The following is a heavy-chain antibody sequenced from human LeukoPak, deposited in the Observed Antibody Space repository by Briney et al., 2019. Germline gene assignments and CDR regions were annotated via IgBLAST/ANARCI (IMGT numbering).Heavy chain of an antibody. Sequence: SETLSLTCTVSGGSISSSSYYWGWIRQPPGKGLEWIGSIYYTGSTYYNPSLKSRVTISVDTSKNQFSLKLSSVTAADTAVYYCARAARRYYYDSSGYDHWGQGTLVTVSS. CDR2: IYYTGST. D-gene: IGHD3-22*01. V-gene: IGHV4-39*01. CDR3: ARAARRYYYDSSGYDH. J-gene: IGHJ4*02. CDR1: GGSISSSSYY.